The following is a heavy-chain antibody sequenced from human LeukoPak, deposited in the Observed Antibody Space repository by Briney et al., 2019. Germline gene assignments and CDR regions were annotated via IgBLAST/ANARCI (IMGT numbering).Heavy chain of an antibody. CDR1: GGSISSSSYY. Sequence: SETLSLTCTVSGGSISSSSYYWGWIRQPPGKGLEWIGSIYYSGSTYYNPSLKSRVTISVDTSKNQFSLKLSSVTAADTAVYYCAREGHVLLWFGELSGYMDVWGKGTTVTVSS. CDR2: IYYSGST. D-gene: IGHD3-10*01. V-gene: IGHV4-39*07. CDR3: AREGHVLLWFGELSGYMDV. J-gene: IGHJ6*03.